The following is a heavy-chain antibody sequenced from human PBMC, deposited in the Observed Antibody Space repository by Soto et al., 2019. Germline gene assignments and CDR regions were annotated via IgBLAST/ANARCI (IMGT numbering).Heavy chain of an antibody. CDR1: GGTFSSYA. J-gene: IGHJ4*02. Sequence: QVQLVQSGAEVKKPGSSVKVSCKASGGTFSSYAISWVRQAPGQGLEWMGGIIPIFGTANYAQKFQGRVTIAADESTGTADMELSSLRAEETAVYYCATGGGVMAAAGSMDFWGQGTLVTVSS. CDR3: ATGGGVMAAAGSMDF. V-gene: IGHV1-69*12. D-gene: IGHD6-13*01. CDR2: IIPIFGTA.